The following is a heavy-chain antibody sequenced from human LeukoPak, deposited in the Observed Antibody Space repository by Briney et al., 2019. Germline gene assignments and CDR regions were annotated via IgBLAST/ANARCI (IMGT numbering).Heavy chain of an antibody. V-gene: IGHV3-7*01. D-gene: IGHD3-16*02. CDR1: GFTFSSYW. Sequence: GGSLRLSCAASGFTFSSYWMSWVRQAPRKGLEWVANIKQDGSEEYYVDSVKGRFTISRDNAKNSLYLQMNSLRAEDTAVYYCARERDDYVWGSYRRFFDYWGQGTLVTVSS. J-gene: IGHJ4*02. CDR3: ARERDDYVWGSYRRFFDY. CDR2: IKQDGSEE.